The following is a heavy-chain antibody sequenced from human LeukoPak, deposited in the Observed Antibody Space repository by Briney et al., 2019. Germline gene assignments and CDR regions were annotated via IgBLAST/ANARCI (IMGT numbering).Heavy chain of an antibody. Sequence: ASVKVSCKASGYSFTGHYLHWVRLAPGQGLEWMGWINPKNGDTRYARKFKGRVTLTRDTSITTAYMDLSSLTSDDTAVYYCARGDSGSSGNLLRDDWGQGTLVIVSS. CDR3: ARGDSGSSGNLLRDD. V-gene: IGHV1-2*02. CDR2: INPKNGDT. D-gene: IGHD3-22*01. CDR1: GYSFTGHY. J-gene: IGHJ4*02.